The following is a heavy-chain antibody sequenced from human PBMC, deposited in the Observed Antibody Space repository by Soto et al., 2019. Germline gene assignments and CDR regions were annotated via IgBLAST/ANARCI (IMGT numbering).Heavy chain of an antibody. D-gene: IGHD2-8*01. Sequence: GGSLRLSCAASGFTFSSYGMHWVRQAPGKGLEWVAVIWYDGSNKYYADSVKGRFTISRDNSKNTLYLQMNSLRTEDTAVYYCARARCTNGVCIPGYYGMDVWGQGTTVTVSS. CDR2: IWYDGSNK. CDR1: GFTFSSYG. V-gene: IGHV3-33*01. J-gene: IGHJ6*02. CDR3: ARARCTNGVCIPGYYGMDV.